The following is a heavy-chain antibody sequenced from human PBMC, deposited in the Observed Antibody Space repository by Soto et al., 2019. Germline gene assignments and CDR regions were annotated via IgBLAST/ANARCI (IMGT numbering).Heavy chain of an antibody. D-gene: IGHD3-22*01. V-gene: IGHV5-10-1*01. CDR3: ASWSSGYGALDAFDI. CDR1: GYSFTSYW. Sequence: GESLKISCKGSGYSFTSYWISWVRQMPGKGLEWMGRIDPSDSYTNYSPSFQGHVTISADKSISTAYLQWSSLKASDTAMYYCASWSSGYGALDAFDIWGQGTIVTVSS. CDR2: IDPSDSYT. J-gene: IGHJ3*02.